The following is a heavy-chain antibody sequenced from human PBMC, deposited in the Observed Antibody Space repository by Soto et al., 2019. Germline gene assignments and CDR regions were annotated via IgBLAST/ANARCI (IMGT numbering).Heavy chain of an antibody. Sequence: EVHLEESGGGLVQPGGSLRLSCAASGFTFSDHWMHWVRQAPGKALVWVSRINSGGSRFNYADSVKGRFTISRNNAKNTVKVKLTGVRVEGTAGYYCGRGNCSGSSCWVGGTQWGQGTLVTASS. D-gene: IGHD2-2*01. J-gene: IGHJ4*02. V-gene: IGHV3-74*01. CDR1: GFTFSDHW. CDR3: GRGNCSGSSCWVGGTQ. CDR2: INSGGSRF.